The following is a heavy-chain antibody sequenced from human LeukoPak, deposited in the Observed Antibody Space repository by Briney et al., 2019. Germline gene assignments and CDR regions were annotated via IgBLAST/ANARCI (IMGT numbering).Heavy chain of an antibody. V-gene: IGHV4-31*03. J-gene: IGHJ4*02. Sequence: SQTLSLTRTVSLGSIRSCGYYWSWIRQPPGKGLEWIGYIYYCGSTYYNPSLKSRVTITVETSKNQFSLKLSSVTAADTAVYYCAREGVNYYDSSGYYAVYWGQGTLVTVSS. D-gene: IGHD3-22*01. CDR1: LGSIRSCGYY. CDR3: AREGVNYYDSSGYYAVY. CDR2: IYYCGST.